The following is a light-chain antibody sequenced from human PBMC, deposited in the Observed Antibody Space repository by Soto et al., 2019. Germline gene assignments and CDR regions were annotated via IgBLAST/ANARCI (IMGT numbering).Light chain of an antibody. CDR2: DVT. CDR1: SSDVGGYNY. CDR3: SSYTRSTTYV. V-gene: IGLV2-14*03. J-gene: IGLJ1*01. Sequence: QSALTQPASVSGSPGQSITISCTGTSSDVGGYNYVYWYQQYPGKAPKLMIYDVTYRPSGVSYRFSASKSANTASLTISGLQAEDEADYYCSSYTRSTTYVFGTGTKVTVL.